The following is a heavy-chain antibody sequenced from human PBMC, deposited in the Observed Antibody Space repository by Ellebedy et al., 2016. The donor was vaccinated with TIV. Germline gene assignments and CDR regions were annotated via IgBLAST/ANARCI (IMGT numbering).Heavy chain of an antibody. CDR2: ITHSGST. CDR3: ARGLARDY. J-gene: IGHJ4*02. V-gene: IGHV4-34*01. Sequence: MPSETLSLTCAVYGGSFSGYYWSWIRQLPGKGLEWIGEITHSGSTNYNPSLKSRVTISADMSKNQFTLNLSSVTAADTAVYYCARGLARDYWGQGTLVTVSS. CDR1: GGSFSGYY.